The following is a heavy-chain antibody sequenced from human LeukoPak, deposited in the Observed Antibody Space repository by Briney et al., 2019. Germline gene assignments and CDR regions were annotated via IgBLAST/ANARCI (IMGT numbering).Heavy chain of an antibody. J-gene: IGHJ4*02. Sequence: ASVKVSCKASGGTFSSYAISWVRQAPGQGLEWMGRIIPIFGTANYAQKFQGRVTITTDESTSTAYMELSSLRSEDTAVYYCARDLVSLTGYLDYWGLGTLVTVSS. CDR1: GGTFSSYA. V-gene: IGHV1-69*05. D-gene: IGHD3-9*01. CDR2: IIPIFGTA. CDR3: ARDLVSLTGYLDY.